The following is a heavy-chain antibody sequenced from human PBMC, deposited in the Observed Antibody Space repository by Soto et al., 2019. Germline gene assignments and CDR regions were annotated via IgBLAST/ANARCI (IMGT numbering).Heavy chain of an antibody. CDR1: GFTFSDYA. J-gene: IGHJ4*02. CDR3: AGSYGDSVY. Sequence: QVQLVESGGGVVQPGRSLRLSCAASGFTFSDYAMHWVRQAPGKGLEWVAVISYDGSNKYYADSVKGRFTSSRDSSKNTLSLQMNSLRVEDTAVYYCAGSYGDSVYWGQGTLVTVSS. V-gene: IGHV3-30-3*01. CDR2: ISYDGSNK. D-gene: IGHD4-17*01.